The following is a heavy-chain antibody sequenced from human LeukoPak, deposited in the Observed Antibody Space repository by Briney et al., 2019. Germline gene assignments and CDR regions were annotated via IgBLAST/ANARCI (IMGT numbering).Heavy chain of an antibody. J-gene: IGHJ6*02. CDR2: ISYDGSNK. Sequence: GRSLRLSCAASGFTFSSYGMHWVRQAPGKGLEWVAVISYDGSNKYYADSVKGRFTISRDNSKNTLYLQMNSLRAEDTAVYYCARSKTSDVLLWFGELWGPGDYYYYGMDVWGQGTTVTVSS. V-gene: IGHV3-30*03. CDR3: ARSKTSDVLLWFGELWGPGDYYYYGMDV. CDR1: GFTFSSYG. D-gene: IGHD3-10*01.